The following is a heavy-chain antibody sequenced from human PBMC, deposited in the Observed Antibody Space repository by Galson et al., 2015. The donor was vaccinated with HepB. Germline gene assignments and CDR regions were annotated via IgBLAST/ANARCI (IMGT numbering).Heavy chain of an antibody. CDR2: ISYDGSNK. Sequence: SLRLSCAASGFTFSSYAMHWVRQAPGKGLEWVAVISYDGSNKYYADSVKGRFTISRDNSKNTLYLQMNSLRAEDTAVYYCARDCSSTSCYTSLWDPGPRMAQTKTYYYGMDVWGQGTTVTVSS. D-gene: IGHD2-2*02. V-gene: IGHV3-30-3*01. CDR3: ARDCSSTSCYTSLWDPGPRMAQTKTYYYGMDV. CDR1: GFTFSSYA. J-gene: IGHJ6*02.